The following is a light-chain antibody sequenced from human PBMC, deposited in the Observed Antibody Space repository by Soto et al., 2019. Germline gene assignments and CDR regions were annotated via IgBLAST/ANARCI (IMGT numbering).Light chain of an antibody. CDR2: EVS. CDR3: SSYAGSNKLI. V-gene: IGLV2-8*01. J-gene: IGLJ2*01. CDR1: SSDVGAYNY. Sequence: QSALTQPPSASGSPGQSVTMSCTGTSSDVGAYNYVSWYQEHPGKARKLMIYEVSKRPSGVPDRFSGSKSGNTASLNVSGLQAEDEAEYYCSSYAGSNKLIFGGGTKLTVL.